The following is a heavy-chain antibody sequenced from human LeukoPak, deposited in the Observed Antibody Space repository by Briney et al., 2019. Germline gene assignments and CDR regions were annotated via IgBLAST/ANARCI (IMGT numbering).Heavy chain of an antibody. Sequence: GGFLRLSCAASGFTFSIYGMHWVRQAPGKGLEWVAFIRYDGSNQYYAESLKGRFIISRDNSKNTLYLQVNSLRPDDTAVYYCAKDQLNWNLDYWGQGTLVTVSS. CDR1: GFTFSIYG. D-gene: IGHD1-20*01. V-gene: IGHV3-30*02. J-gene: IGHJ4*02. CDR2: IRYDGSNQ. CDR3: AKDQLNWNLDY.